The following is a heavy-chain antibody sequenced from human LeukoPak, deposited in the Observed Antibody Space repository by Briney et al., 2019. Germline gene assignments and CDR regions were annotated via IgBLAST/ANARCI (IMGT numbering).Heavy chain of an antibody. CDR1: GFTFSNYW. CDR3: AKVGLGYDRSGYYDN. D-gene: IGHD3-22*01. J-gene: IGHJ4*02. V-gene: IGHV3-7*03. CDR2: IDQYGRNK. Sequence: GGSLRLSCAASGFTFSNYWMRWLRQAPGKGREWVASIDQYGRNKYYVLSVRGSFTFSRYNTKNYLDLQMKRLRAEDTAEYYGAKVGLGYDRSGYYDNWGQGTLVTVSS.